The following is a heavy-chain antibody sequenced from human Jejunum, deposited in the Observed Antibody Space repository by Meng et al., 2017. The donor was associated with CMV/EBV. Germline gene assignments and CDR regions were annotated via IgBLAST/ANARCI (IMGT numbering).Heavy chain of an antibody. D-gene: IGHD2-2*01. J-gene: IGHJ4*02. CDR2: ISAYNGNT. V-gene: IGHV1-18*01. CDR1: GFIFPSYA. CDR3: ARFYCSSTSCPHVLFDY. Sequence: QVQLVQSGAEVKKPGASVKVACEASGFIFPSYAISWVRQAPGQGLQYMGWISAYNGNTNYAQELQGRVTMTTDTSTSTAYMELRSLRFDDTAVYYCARFYCSSTSCPHVLFDYWGQGTLVTVSS.